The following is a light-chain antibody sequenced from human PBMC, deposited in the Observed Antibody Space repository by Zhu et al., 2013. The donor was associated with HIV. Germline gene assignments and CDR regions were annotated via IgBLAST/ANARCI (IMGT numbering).Light chain of an antibody. Sequence: EIVMTQSPATLSVSPGERATLSCRASQGVSSNLAWYQQKPGQSPRLLIYGASTRATGIPARFSGSGSGTDFTLTISSLQSEDFATYYCQHYEIDTITFGQGTKLDI. V-gene: IGKV3-15*01. CDR2: GAS. CDR3: QHYEIDTIT. J-gene: IGKJ2*01. CDR1: QGVSSN.